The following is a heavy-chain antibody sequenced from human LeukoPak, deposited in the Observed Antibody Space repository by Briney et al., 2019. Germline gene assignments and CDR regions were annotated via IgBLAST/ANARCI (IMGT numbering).Heavy chain of an antibody. CDR1: GYTLTELS. D-gene: IGHD2-2*01. CDR2: INPSGGST. J-gene: IGHJ5*02. CDR3: ARELGYCSSTSCPLDP. V-gene: IGHV1-46*01. Sequence: ASVKVSCKVSGYTLTELSMHWVRQAPGQGLEWMGIINPSGGSTSYAQKFQGRVTMTRDTSTSTVYMELSSLRSEDTAVYYCARELGYCSSTSCPLDPWGQGTLVTVSS.